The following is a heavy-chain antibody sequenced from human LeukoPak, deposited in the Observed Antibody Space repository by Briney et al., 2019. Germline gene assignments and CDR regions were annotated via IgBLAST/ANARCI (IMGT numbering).Heavy chain of an antibody. CDR1: GGSISSGGYY. J-gene: IGHJ3*02. V-gene: IGHV4-31*03. D-gene: IGHD4-17*01. CDR2: IHYSGST. Sequence: SETLTLTCTVSGGSISSGGYYWSWIRQHPGKGLEWIGYIHYSGSTYYNPSLKSRVTISVDTSKNQFSLKLSSVTAADTAVYYCARDSGGDYESWVNAFDIWGQGTMVTVSS. CDR3: ARDSGGDYESWVNAFDI.